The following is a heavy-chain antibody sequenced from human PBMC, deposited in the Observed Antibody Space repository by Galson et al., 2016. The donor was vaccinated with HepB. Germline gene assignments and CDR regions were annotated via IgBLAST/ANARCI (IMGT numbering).Heavy chain of an antibody. D-gene: IGHD6-19*01. CDR1: GGTFTTYP. CDR3: ARPSSGWANDAFDI. CDR2: IIPLLGIP. Sequence: SVKVSCKASGGTFTTYPITWVRQAPGQGPECLGRIIPLLGIPKYAQKFQGRLTITADKSTSTTYMELTSLRSEDTAVYYCARPSSGWANDAFDIWGQGNPGHRLL. V-gene: IGHV1-69*02. J-gene: IGHJ3*02.